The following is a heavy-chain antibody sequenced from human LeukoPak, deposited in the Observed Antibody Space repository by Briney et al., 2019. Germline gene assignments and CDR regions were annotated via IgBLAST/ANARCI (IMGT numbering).Heavy chain of an antibody. CDR1: GGTFSSYA. J-gene: IGHJ3*02. D-gene: IGHD5-24*01. V-gene: IGHV1-69*05. CDR2: IIPIFGTA. Sequence: SVKVSCKASGGTFSSYAISWVRHAPGQGLEWMGGIIPIFGTANYAQKFQGRVTITTDESTSTAYMELSSLRSEDTAVYYCARPHVEMATVDAFDIWGQGTMVTVSS. CDR3: ARPHVEMATVDAFDI.